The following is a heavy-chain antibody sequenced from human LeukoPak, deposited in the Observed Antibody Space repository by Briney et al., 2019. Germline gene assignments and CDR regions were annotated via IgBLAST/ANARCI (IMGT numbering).Heavy chain of an antibody. V-gene: IGHV3-53*01. CDR1: GFTVSSNY. CDR2: IYSGGST. Sequence: GGSLRLSCAASGFTVSSNYMSWVRQAPGKGLEWVSVIYSGGSTYYADSVKGRFTISRDNSKNTLYLQMNSLRAEDTAVYYCARWVYYYDSSADWYFDLWGRGTLVTVSS. J-gene: IGHJ2*01. CDR3: ARWVYYYDSSADWYFDL. D-gene: IGHD3-22*01.